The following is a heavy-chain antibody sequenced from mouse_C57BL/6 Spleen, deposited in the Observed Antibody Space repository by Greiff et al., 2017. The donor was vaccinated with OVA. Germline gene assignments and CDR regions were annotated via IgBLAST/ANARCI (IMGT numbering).Heavy chain of an antibody. CDR1: GYSFTDYN. CDR2: INPNYGTT. J-gene: IGHJ4*01. D-gene: IGHD1-1*01. CDR3: ARWDYYGSPYAMDY. Sequence: EVKLMESGPELVKPGASVKISCKASGYSFTDYNMNWVKQSNGKSLEWIGVINPNYGTTSYNQKFKGKATLTVDQSSSTAYMQLNSLTSEDSAVYYCARWDYYGSPYAMDYWGQGTSVTVSS. V-gene: IGHV1-39*01.